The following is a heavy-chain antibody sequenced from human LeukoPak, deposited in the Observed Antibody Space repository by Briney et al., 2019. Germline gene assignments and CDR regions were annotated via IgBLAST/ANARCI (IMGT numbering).Heavy chain of an antibody. CDR1: GGSINSRSYY. CDR2: VFYSGST. J-gene: IGHJ3*02. CDR3: ARHEPQRGLPDAFDI. Sequence: SETLSLTCTVSGGSINSRSYYWGWIRQPPGKGLEWIGNVFYSGSTYYNPSLKNRVTISVHTSRDQFSLKLSSVTAADTALYYCARHEPQRGLPDAFDIWGQGTMVTVSS. V-gene: IGHV4-39*01. D-gene: IGHD1-26*01.